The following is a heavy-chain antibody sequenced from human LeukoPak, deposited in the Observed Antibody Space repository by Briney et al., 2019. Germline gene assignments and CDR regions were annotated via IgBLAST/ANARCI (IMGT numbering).Heavy chain of an antibody. CDR1: GFTFSSYE. Sequence: GGSLRLSCAASGFTFSSYEMNWVRQAPGKGLEWVSYISSSGSTIYYADSVKGRFTISRDNAKNSLYLQMNSLRAEDTAVYYCARKLWFGEFPLGPWGQGTLITVSP. CDR2: ISSSGSTI. CDR3: ARKLWFGEFPLGP. J-gene: IGHJ5*02. D-gene: IGHD3-10*01. V-gene: IGHV3-48*03.